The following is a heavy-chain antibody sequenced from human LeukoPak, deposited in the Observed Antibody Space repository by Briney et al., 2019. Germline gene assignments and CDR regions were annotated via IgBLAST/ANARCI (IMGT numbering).Heavy chain of an antibody. D-gene: IGHD5-18*01. J-gene: IGHJ6*02. CDR3: ARDRSYPHRDNYYYGMDV. CDR2: IIPIFGTA. Sequence: GASVNVSCKASGGTFSSYAISWVRQAPGQGLEWMGGIIPIFGTANYAQKFQGRITITADESTSTAYMELSSLRSEDTAVYYCARDRSYPHRDNYYYGMDVWGQGTTVTVSS. CDR1: GGTFSSYA. V-gene: IGHV1-69*13.